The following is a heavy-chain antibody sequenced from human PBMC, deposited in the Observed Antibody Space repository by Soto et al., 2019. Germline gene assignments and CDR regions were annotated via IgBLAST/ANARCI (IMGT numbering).Heavy chain of an antibody. CDR2: INAYNGNT. V-gene: IGHV1-18*01. Sequence: QVPLVQSGAEVKKPGASVKVSCKASGFTFTSFGFSWVRQAPGQGLEWMGWINAYNGNTNYAQKFRGRVTMTTDTSTSTAYVELRSLRSDDTAVYYCARDDDFWSGYLLHRGQGTLVTVS. CDR1: GFTFTSFG. CDR3: ARDDDFWSGYLLH. D-gene: IGHD3-3*01. J-gene: IGHJ4*02.